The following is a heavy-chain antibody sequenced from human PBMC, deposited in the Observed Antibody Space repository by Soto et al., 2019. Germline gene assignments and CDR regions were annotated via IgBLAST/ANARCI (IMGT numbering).Heavy chain of an antibody. Sequence: HPGGSLRLSCAASGFTFSSYAMNWVRQAPGKGLEWVSVISGSGDSTYYADSVKGRFTISRDNSKNTLYLQMNSLRTEDTAVYYCARRGPGTSFDYWGQGTLVTVSS. V-gene: IGHV3-23*01. D-gene: IGHD6-13*01. CDR1: GFTFSSYA. CDR2: ISGSGDST. CDR3: ARRGPGTSFDY. J-gene: IGHJ4*02.